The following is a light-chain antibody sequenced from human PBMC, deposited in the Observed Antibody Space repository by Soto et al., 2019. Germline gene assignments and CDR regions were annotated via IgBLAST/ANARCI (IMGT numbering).Light chain of an antibody. CDR1: QRVSSN. CDR2: GAS. V-gene: IGKV3-15*01. J-gene: IGKJ3*01. CDR3: QHYNNWPPFT. Sequence: EIVMTQSPATLSVSPGERATLSCRASQRVSSNLAWYQQKPGQAPRLLIYGASTRATGIPARFSGSGSGTEFTLTISSLQSEDFAVYYCQHYNNWPPFTFGPGTKVDIK.